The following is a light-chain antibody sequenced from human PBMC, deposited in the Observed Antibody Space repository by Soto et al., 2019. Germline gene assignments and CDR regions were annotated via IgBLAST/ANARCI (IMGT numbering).Light chain of an antibody. V-gene: IGKV1-39*01. CDR2: AAS. J-gene: IGKJ5*01. CDR1: QTISSY. CDR3: QQSYSTPIT. Sequence: DIQMTQSPSSLSASVGDRVTITCRASQTISSYLNWYQQKPGKAPKSLIYAASNLQSGVPSRFRGSGSGTDFTLTISSLQPEDFATYYCQQSYSTPITFGQGTRLEIK.